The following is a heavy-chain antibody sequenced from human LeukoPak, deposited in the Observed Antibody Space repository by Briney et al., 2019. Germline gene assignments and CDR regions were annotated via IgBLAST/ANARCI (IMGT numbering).Heavy chain of an antibody. Sequence: SETLSLTCAVSGYSISSGYYWGWIRQPPGKGLEWIGSIHHSGSTYYNPSLKSRVTISVDTSKNQFSLKLSSVTAADTAVYYCARYLGATTDYWGQGTLVTVSS. V-gene: IGHV4-38-2*01. CDR3: ARYLGATTDY. CDR2: IHHSGST. D-gene: IGHD1-26*01. J-gene: IGHJ4*02. CDR1: GYSISSGYY.